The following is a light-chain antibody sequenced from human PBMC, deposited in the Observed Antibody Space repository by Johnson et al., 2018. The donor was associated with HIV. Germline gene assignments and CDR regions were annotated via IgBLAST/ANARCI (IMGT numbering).Light chain of an antibody. CDR2: ENN. V-gene: IGLV1-51*02. CDR1: SSNIGNNY. CDR3: GTWDSSLSLFV. J-gene: IGLJ1*01. Sequence: QPVLTQPPSVSAAPGQTVTISCSGSSSNIGNNYVSWYQQLPGTAPKLLIYENNKRPSGIPDRFSGSKSGTSATLGLTGLQTGDEADYYCGTWDSSLSLFVFGTGTKVTVL.